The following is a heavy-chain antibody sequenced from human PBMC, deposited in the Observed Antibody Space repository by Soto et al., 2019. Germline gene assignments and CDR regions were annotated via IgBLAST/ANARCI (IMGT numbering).Heavy chain of an antibody. D-gene: IGHD3-3*01. CDR1: GFTFGDYA. J-gene: IGHJ6*03. Sequence: GGSLRLSCTASGFTFGDYAMSWFRQAPGKGLEWVGFIRSKAYGGTTEYAASVKGRFTISRDDSKSIAYLQMNSLKTEDTAVYYCTRGGIHDFWSCYNFGYYYYMAVWGKGTTVTVSS. V-gene: IGHV3-49*03. CDR3: TRGGIHDFWSCYNFGYYYYMAV. CDR2: IRSKAYGGTT.